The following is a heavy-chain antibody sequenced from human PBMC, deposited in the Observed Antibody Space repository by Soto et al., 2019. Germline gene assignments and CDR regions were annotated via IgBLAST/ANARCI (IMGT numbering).Heavy chain of an antibody. CDR2: IYYSGST. CDR3: ARAHYGDYGYGMDV. J-gene: IGHJ6*02. CDR1: GGSFSGYY. Sequence: ETLSLTCAVYGGSFSGYYWGWIRQPPGKGLEWIGSIYYSGSTYYNPSLKSRVTISVDTSKNQFSLKLSSVTAADTAVYYCARAHYGDYGYGMDVWGQGTTVTVYS. V-gene: IGHV4-34*01. D-gene: IGHD4-17*01.